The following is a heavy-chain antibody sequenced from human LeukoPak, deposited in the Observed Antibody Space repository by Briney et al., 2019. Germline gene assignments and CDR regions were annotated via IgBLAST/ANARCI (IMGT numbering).Heavy chain of an antibody. J-gene: IGHJ4*02. CDR3: ARASSGTYYTFDY. CDR1: GGSISSNY. V-gene: IGHV4-4*07. D-gene: IGHD3-10*01. Sequence: SETLSHTCTVSGGSISSNYWSWIRQPAGKGLEWIGRIYSSGSTNYNAALKSRVTMTVDSSRNQFSLKLSSVTAADTAVYYCARASSGTYYTFDYWGQGTLVTVSS. CDR2: IYSSGST.